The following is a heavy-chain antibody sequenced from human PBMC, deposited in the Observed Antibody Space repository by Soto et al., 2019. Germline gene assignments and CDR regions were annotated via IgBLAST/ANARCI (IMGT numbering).Heavy chain of an antibody. V-gene: IGHV1-69*08. CDR2: IIPILGIA. CDR3: ARDRNYYDSSGYPMWPYYFDY. CDR1: GGTFSSYT. Sequence: QVQLVQSGAEVKKPGSSVKVSCKASGGTFSSYTISWVRQAPGQGLEWMGRIIPILGIANYAQKFQGRVTITADKSTSTAYMELSSLRSEDTAVYYCARDRNYYDSSGYPMWPYYFDYWGQGTLVTVSS. J-gene: IGHJ4*02. D-gene: IGHD3-22*01.